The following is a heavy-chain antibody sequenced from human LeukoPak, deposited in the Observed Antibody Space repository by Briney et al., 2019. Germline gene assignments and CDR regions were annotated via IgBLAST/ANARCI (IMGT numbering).Heavy chain of an antibody. CDR1: GFTFSSYA. CDR3: AKDHDYYGSGSYTFDY. Sequence: GGSLRLSCAASGFTFSSYAMSWVRQAPGKGLEWVSAISGSGGSTYYADSVKGRFTISRDNSKNTLYLQMNSLRAEDTAVYYCAKDHDYYGSGSYTFDYWGQGTLVTVSS. J-gene: IGHJ4*02. V-gene: IGHV3-23*01. CDR2: ISGSGGST. D-gene: IGHD3-10*01.